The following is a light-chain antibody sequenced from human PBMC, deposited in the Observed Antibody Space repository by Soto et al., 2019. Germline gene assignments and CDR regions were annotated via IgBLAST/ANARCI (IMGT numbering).Light chain of an antibody. CDR3: QQYNDWPPYT. CDR1: QSVAYN. Sequence: EIVMTQSPATLSVSPGERATLSCRASQSVAYNLAWYQQKPGQAPRLLIYGVSTRATGIPARFSGSGSGTEFTLTISSLQSEDCAVYYCQQYNDWPPYTFGQGTKLQIK. CDR2: GVS. V-gene: IGKV3-15*01. J-gene: IGKJ2*01.